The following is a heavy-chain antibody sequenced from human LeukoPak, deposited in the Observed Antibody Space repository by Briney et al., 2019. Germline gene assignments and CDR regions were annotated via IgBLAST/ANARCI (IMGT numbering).Heavy chain of an antibody. V-gene: IGHV1-18*01. CDR2: ISAYNGNT. CDR1: GYTFTSYG. Sequence: GASVKASSKASGYTFTSYGISWVRQAPGQGLEWMGWISAYNGNTNYAQKLQGRVTMTTDTSTSTAYMELRSLRSDDTAVYYCARDLRPRTSDYWGQGTLVTVSS. CDR3: ARDLRPRTSDY. D-gene: IGHD1-7*01. J-gene: IGHJ4*02.